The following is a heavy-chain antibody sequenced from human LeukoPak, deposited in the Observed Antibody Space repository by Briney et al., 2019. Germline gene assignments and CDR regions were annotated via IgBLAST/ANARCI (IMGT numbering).Heavy chain of an antibody. J-gene: IGHJ6*02. CDR1: GGSISSSSYY. V-gene: IGHV4-39*01. CDR2: IYYSGST. D-gene: IGHD4-23*01. Sequence: SETLSLTCTVSGGSISSSSYYWGWTRQPPGKGLEWIGSIYYSGSTYYNPSLKSRVTISVDTSKNQFSLKLSSVTAADTAVYYCARPGGGNSGYGMDVWGQGTTVTVSS. CDR3: ARPGGGNSGYGMDV.